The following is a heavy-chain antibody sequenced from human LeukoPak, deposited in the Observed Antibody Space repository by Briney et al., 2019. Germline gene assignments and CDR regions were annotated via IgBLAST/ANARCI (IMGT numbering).Heavy chain of an antibody. CDR3: ARENGSGYDY. CDR1: GGSFSGYY. V-gene: IGHV4-34*01. Sequence: SETLSLTCAVYGGSFSGYYWSWIRQPPGKGLEWIGEINHSGSTNYNPSLKSRVTISVDTSKNQFSPKLSSVTAADTAVYYCARENGSGYDYWGQGTLVTVSS. CDR2: INHSGST. D-gene: IGHD3-10*01. J-gene: IGHJ4*02.